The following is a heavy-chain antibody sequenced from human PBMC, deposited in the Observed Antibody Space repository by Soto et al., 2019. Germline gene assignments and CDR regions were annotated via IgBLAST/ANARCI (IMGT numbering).Heavy chain of an antibody. CDR3: ARFSGNAFDI. V-gene: IGHV4-39*01. Sequence: ETLSLTCSVSGGSISSSSYNWDWIRQPPGKGLEWIGTIYYNGDTDYNPSLKSRAAISVDASDFQFSLKLTSVTAADTSIYYCARFSGNAFDIWGHGTMVT. CDR2: IYYNGDT. CDR1: GGSISSSSYN. J-gene: IGHJ3*02.